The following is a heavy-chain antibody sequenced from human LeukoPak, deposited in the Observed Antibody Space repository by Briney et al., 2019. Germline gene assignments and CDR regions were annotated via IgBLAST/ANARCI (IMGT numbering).Heavy chain of an antibody. D-gene: IGHD2-15*01. J-gene: IGHJ4*02. Sequence: SQTLSLTCTVSGGSISSGGYYWGWIRQHPGKGLEWIGYIYYSGSTYYNPSLKSRVTISVDTSKNQFSLKLSSVTAADTAVYYCARSRLLPDDYFDYWGQGTLVTVSS. V-gene: IGHV4-31*03. CDR1: GGSISSGGYY. CDR3: ARSRLLPDDYFDY. CDR2: IYYSGST.